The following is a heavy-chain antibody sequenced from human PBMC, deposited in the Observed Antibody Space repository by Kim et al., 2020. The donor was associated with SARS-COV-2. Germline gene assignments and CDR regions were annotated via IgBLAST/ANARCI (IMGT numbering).Heavy chain of an antibody. CDR1: GFTFSSYG. V-gene: IGHV3-33*01. D-gene: IGHD2-8*02. Sequence: GGSLRLSCAASGFTFSSYGMHWVRQAPGKGLEWVAVIWYDGSNKYYADSVKGRFTISRDNSKNTLYLQMNSLRAEDTAVYYCARGGGVYYYYGMDVWGQGTTVTVSS. CDR3: ARGGGVYYYYGMDV. CDR2: IWYDGSNK. J-gene: IGHJ6*02.